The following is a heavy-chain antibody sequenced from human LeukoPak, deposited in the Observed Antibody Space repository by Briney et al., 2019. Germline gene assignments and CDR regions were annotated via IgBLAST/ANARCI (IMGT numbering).Heavy chain of an antibody. V-gene: IGHV3-30-3*01. CDR2: ISPDGRNG. CDR3: ARDISGSYSSDY. D-gene: IGHD1-26*01. J-gene: IGHJ4*02. Sequence: GGSLRLSCAASGFTFSSYVMHWVRQAPGKGLEWLAIISPDGRNGHYADSVKGRFTISRDNSRNTLFLQMSSLRPEDTAVYYCARDISGSYSSDYWDQGTLVTVSS. CDR1: GFTFSSYV.